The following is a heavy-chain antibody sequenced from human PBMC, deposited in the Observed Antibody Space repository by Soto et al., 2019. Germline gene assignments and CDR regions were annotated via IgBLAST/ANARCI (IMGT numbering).Heavy chain of an antibody. Sequence: GGSLRLSCAASGFTFSNAWMSWVRQAPGKGLEWVGRIKSKADGGTTDYAEPVKGRFTISRDDSKNTLYLQMNSLKTEDTAVYYCTAPPYYYDSGWGQGTLVTVSS. CDR3: TAPPYYYDSG. V-gene: IGHV3-15*01. CDR1: GFTFSNAW. CDR2: IKSKADGGTT. J-gene: IGHJ4*02. D-gene: IGHD3-22*01.